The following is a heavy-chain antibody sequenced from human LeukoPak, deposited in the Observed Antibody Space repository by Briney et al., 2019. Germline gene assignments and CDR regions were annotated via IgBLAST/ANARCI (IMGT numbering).Heavy chain of an antibody. CDR3: ARDVTNWNDPPYFDY. CDR1: GFTFSSYS. D-gene: IGHD1-1*01. Sequence: GGSLRLSCAASGFTFSSYSMNWVRQAPGKGLEWVSYISSSSSTIYCADSVKGRFTISRDNAKNSLYLQMNSLRAEDTAVYYCARDVTNWNDPPYFDYWGQGTLVTVSS. V-gene: IGHV3-48*01. J-gene: IGHJ4*02. CDR2: ISSSSSTI.